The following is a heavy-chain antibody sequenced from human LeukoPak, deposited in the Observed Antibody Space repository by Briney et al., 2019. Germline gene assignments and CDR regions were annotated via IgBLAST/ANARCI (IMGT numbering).Heavy chain of an antibody. J-gene: IGHJ6*02. CDR3: AREVEYYYGSGSHYYYYGMDV. CDR2: ISAYNGNT. Sequence: ASVRVSCKASGCTFTSYGISWVRQAPGQGLEWMGWISAYNGNTNYAQKLQGRVTMTTDTSTSTAYMELRSLRSDDTAVYYCAREVEYYYGSGSHYYYYGMDVWGQGTTVTVSS. D-gene: IGHD3-10*01. CDR1: GCTFTSYG. V-gene: IGHV1-18*01.